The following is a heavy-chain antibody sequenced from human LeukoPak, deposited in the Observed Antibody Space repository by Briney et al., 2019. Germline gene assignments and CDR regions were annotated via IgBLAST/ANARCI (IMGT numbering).Heavy chain of an antibody. CDR3: AKDQTIAVTGTWDF. Sequence: GTSLRLSCAASGFTLSSFGMHWVRHAPGKGLEWVALISYDGNTAYYADSVRGRFTVSRDNSKTTVYLRMNSLRPEDTAVYHCAKDQTIAVTGTWDFWGQGTLVTVSS. V-gene: IGHV3-30*18. D-gene: IGHD6-19*01. CDR2: ISYDGNTA. J-gene: IGHJ4*02. CDR1: GFTLSSFG.